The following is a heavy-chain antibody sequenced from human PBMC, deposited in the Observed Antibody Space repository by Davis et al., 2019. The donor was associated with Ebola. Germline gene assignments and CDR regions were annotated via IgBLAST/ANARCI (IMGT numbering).Heavy chain of an antibody. Sequence: SGPTLVKPTETLTLTCTVSGFSLSEHGVGVSWIRQPPGKALEWLAHIFSNDEKSYSASLKSRLTISKDTSKRQVVLTMTNVDPVDTGTYYCAHRSAMVQGVITWFDPWGQGTLVTVSS. CDR3: AHRSAMVQGVITWFDP. V-gene: IGHV2-26*01. CDR1: GFSLSEHGVG. CDR2: IFSNDEK. D-gene: IGHD3-10*01. J-gene: IGHJ5*02.